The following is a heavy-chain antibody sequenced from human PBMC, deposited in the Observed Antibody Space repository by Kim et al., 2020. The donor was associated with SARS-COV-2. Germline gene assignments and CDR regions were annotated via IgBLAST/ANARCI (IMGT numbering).Heavy chain of an antibody. V-gene: IGHV4-59*01. CDR3: ARDHREWLQYTANWYFAL. J-gene: IGHJ2*01. CDR1: GGSISSYY. Sequence: SETRSLTCTVSGGSISSYYWSWIRQPPGKGLEWIGYIYYSGSTNYNPSLKSRVTISVDTSKNQFSLKLSSVTAADTAVYYCARDHREWLQYTANWYFAL. D-gene: IGHD3-3*01. CDR2: IYYSGST.